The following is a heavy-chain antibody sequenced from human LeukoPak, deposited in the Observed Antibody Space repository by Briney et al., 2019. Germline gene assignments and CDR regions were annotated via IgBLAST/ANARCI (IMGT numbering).Heavy chain of an antibody. CDR1: GFTFSIYA. V-gene: IGHV3-23*01. J-gene: IGHJ4*02. Sequence: PGGSLRLSSAASGFTFSIYAMSWVRQAPGKGLAWVSGLNEDGGYTYYADSVEGRFTISRDNSENTLYLQMSSLRAEDTAIYYCVRDFSCSGGSCPLFDAWGQGTLVSVSS. D-gene: IGHD2-15*01. CDR3: VRDFSCSGGSCPLFDA. CDR2: LNEDGGYT.